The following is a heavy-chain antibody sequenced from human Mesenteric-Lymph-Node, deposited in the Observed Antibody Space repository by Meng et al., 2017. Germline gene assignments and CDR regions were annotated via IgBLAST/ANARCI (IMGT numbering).Heavy chain of an antibody. J-gene: IGHJ4*02. D-gene: IGHD5-18*01. CDR1: GFTFSSYW. V-gene: IGHV3-74*01. CDR3: ARGRSYGHGSLDS. CDR2: INSDGSST. Sequence: GESLKISCAASGFTFSSYWMHWIRQAPGKGLEWVSRINSDGSSTSYADSVKGRFTISRDNAKNTLYLQMNSLRAEDTSVYFCARGRSYGHGSLDSWGQGTLVTVSS.